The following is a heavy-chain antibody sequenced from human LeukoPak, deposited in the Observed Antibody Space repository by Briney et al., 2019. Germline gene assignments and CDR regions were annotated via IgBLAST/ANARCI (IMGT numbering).Heavy chain of an antibody. CDR1: GGSFSSYA. D-gene: IGHD5-18*01. CDR3: AKQGAARQDYYMDV. Sequence: SVKVSCMSSGGSFSSYAITWVRQAPGQGLEWMGRIIPIFGTANYAQKFQGRVTITADIVSSTAYMEVNSLTSDDTAVYFCAKQGAARQDYYMDVWGNGTTVTVSS. V-gene: IGHV1-69*06. J-gene: IGHJ6*03. CDR2: IIPIFGTA.